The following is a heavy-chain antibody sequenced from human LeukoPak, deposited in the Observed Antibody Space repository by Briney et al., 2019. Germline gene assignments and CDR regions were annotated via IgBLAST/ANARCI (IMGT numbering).Heavy chain of an antibody. J-gene: IGHJ3*01. CDR1: GFTFSNYW. D-gene: IGHD4-23*01. CDR3: ARSQSGGFDV. Sequence: GGSLRLSCVASGFTFSNYWMQWVRQVPGKGLVWVSRLNGDGTNIIYADSVKGRFTISRDNAENTLYLQMNSLRAEDTALYYCARSQSGGFDVWGQGTMVTVSS. V-gene: IGHV3-74*01. CDR2: LNGDGTNI.